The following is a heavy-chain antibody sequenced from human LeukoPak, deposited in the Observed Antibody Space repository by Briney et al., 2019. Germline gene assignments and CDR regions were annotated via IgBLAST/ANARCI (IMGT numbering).Heavy chain of an antibody. V-gene: IGHV4-34*01. Sequence: NPSETLSLTCAVYGGSFSGYYWSWIRQPPGKGLEWIGEISHSGSTNYNPSLKSRVTISVDTSKNQFSLKLSSVTAADTAVYYCARGGRYCSSTSCYYLPRQKFPIQHWGQGTLVTVSS. CDR2: ISHSGST. CDR3: ARGGRYCSSTSCYYLPRQKFPIQH. J-gene: IGHJ1*01. D-gene: IGHD2-2*01. CDR1: GGSFSGYY.